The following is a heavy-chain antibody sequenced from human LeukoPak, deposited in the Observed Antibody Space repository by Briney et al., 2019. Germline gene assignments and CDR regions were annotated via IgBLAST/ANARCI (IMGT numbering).Heavy chain of an antibody. D-gene: IGHD4-23*01. Sequence: GGSLRLSCAAYGFTFSSYEMNWVRQAPGKGLEWVSLIYSGGSTDYTDSVKGRFTISRDNSKNTLYLQMNSLRAEDTAVYYCARRAGGYSHPYDYWGQGTLVTVSS. CDR3: ARRAGGYSHPYDY. J-gene: IGHJ4*02. CDR1: GFTFSSYE. V-gene: IGHV3-53*01. CDR2: IYSGGST.